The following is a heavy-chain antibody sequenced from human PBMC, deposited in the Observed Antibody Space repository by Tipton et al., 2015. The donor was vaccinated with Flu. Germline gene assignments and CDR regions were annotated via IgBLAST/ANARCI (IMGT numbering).Heavy chain of an antibody. J-gene: IGHJ6*02. D-gene: IGHD3-10*01. CDR1: GFTFSTYW. Sequence: SLRLSCAASGFTFSTYWMGWVRQAPGKGLEWVANINQGGSEKYYVDSVKGRFTISRDNAKNSLHLQMNSLRAEDTAVYYCVRDQGFGDGLTYDYYGMDVWGRGTTVTVSS. CDR2: INQGGSEK. V-gene: IGHV3-7*01. CDR3: VRDQGFGDGLTYDYYGMDV.